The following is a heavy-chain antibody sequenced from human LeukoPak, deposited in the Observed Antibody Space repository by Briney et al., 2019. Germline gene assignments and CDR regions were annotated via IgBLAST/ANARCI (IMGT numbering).Heavy chain of an antibody. V-gene: IGHV3-30*18. CDR1: GFTFSSYG. CDR2: ISYDGSNK. D-gene: IGHD6-13*01. Sequence: GRSLRLSCAASGFTFSSYGMHWVRQAPGKGLEWVAVISYDGSNKYYADSVKGRFTISRDNSKNTLYLQMNSLRAEDTAVNYCAKDIAPRLGSSFLMDVWGKGTTVTVSS. CDR3: AKDIAPRLGSSFLMDV. J-gene: IGHJ6*04.